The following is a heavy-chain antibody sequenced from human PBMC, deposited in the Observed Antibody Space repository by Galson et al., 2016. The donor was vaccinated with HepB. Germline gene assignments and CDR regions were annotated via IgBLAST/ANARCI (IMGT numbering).Heavy chain of an antibody. CDR2: INQDGSEK. CDR1: GFMFSTYW. V-gene: IGHV3-7*03. Sequence: SLRLSCAASGFMFSTYWMTWVRQAPGKGLEWVANINQDGSEKYHVDSVKGRFTSSKDNGKNSLFLKLNSLRAEDTAVYYCARDAGYHQIDYWGQGTLVTVSS. CDR3: ARDAGYHQIDY. J-gene: IGHJ4*02. D-gene: IGHD3-16*02.